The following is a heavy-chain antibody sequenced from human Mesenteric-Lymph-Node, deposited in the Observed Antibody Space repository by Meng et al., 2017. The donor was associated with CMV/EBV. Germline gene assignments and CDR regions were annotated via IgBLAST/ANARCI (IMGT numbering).Heavy chain of an antibody. CDR2: IYSGDNT. Sequence: GESLKISCAASGFTVSSNYMSWVRQPPGKGLEWVSVIYSGDNTYYADSVKGRFSISRDNSRNTLYLQMNSLGAEDTAVYYCAKDRGGSYVDYWGQGTLVTVSS. V-gene: IGHV3-53*01. J-gene: IGHJ4*02. CDR3: AKDRGGSYVDY. D-gene: IGHD3-16*01. CDR1: GFTVSSNY.